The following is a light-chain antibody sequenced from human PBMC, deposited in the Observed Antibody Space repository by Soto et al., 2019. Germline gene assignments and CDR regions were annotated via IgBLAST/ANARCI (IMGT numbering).Light chain of an antibody. CDR2: TAS. CDR3: QQSYNTPRT. Sequence: DIQMTQSPSSLSASVGDRVTITCRTSQPISDYLNWYQQKPGKAPSLLIYTASNLQTGVPSRFSGSGSGTHLTLTISILQPEDFATYYCQQSYNTPRTFGQGTKVEIK. V-gene: IGKV1-39*01. J-gene: IGKJ1*01. CDR1: QPISDY.